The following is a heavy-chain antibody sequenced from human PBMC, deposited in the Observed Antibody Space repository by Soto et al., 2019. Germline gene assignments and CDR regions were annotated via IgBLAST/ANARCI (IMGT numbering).Heavy chain of an antibody. CDR2: IYYSGST. J-gene: IGHJ4*02. D-gene: IGHD7-27*01. CDR1: GGSISSSSYY. V-gene: IGHV4-39*01. CDR3: ATSDSTGDPTFAFDY. Sequence: QLQLQESGPGLVKPSETLSLTCTVSGGSISSSSYYWGWIRQPPGKGLEWIGSIYYSGSTYYNPSLKSRVTISVDTSKNQFSLKLSSVTAADTAVYYCATSDSTGDPTFAFDYWGQGTLVTVSS.